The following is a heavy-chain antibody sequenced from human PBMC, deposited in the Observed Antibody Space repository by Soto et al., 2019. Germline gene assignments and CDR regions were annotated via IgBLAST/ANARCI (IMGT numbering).Heavy chain of an antibody. Sequence: SETLSLTCTVSGGSISSYYWTWIRQPPGRGLEWIGDIYYSGNTNYNPSLKSRVTISVDTPRSQFSLELKSVTTADTAVYYCARALSYHDVLTGRGWVFYFDYWGQGALVTVSS. D-gene: IGHD3-9*01. CDR3: ARALSYHDVLTGRGWVFYFDY. J-gene: IGHJ4*02. CDR2: IYYSGNT. V-gene: IGHV4-59*01. CDR1: GGSISSYY.